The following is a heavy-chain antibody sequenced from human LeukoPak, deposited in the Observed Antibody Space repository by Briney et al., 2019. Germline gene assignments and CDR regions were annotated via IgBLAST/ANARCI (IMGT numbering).Heavy chain of an antibody. J-gene: IGHJ4*01. V-gene: IGHV3-23*01. D-gene: IGHD2-15*01. CDR3: APCCTDAICYLFDY. CDR2: ISGGGNST. CDR1: VFTFNTYG. Sequence: GGSLRLSCEASVFTFNTYGMNRVRQAPGKGLEWVSGISGGGNSTYYANSLKGRFTISRDISKSTVYLQMNSLRVEDTALYYCAPCCTDAICYLFDYRGHGTLVTVSS.